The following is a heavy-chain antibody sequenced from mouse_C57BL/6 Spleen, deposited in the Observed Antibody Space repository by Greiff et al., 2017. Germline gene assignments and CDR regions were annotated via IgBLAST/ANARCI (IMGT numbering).Heavy chain of an antibody. J-gene: IGHJ3*01. D-gene: IGHD2-4*01. Sequence: VQLQQPGAELVKPGASVKMSCKASGYTFTSYWITWVKQRPGQGLEWIGDIYPGSGSTNYNEKFKSKATLTVDTSSSTAYMQLSSLTSEDSAVYYCARSWDYDKGTWFAYWGQGTLVTVSA. CDR1: GYTFTSYW. CDR3: ARSWDYDKGTWFAY. CDR2: IYPGSGST. V-gene: IGHV1-55*01.